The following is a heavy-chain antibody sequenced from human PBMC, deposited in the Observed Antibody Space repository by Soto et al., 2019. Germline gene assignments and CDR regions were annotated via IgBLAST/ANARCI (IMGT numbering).Heavy chain of an antibody. J-gene: IGHJ2*01. CDR2: FIPIFGTA. V-gene: IGHV1-69*01. D-gene: IGHD4-17*01. Sequence: QVQLVQSGAEVKKPGSSVKVSCKASGGTFSSYAISWVRQAPGQGLEWMGGFIPIFGTATYAKKFQGRVTITADESTSTAYMELRSLRSEDTAVYYCARGTTVVTTLHWYFDLWGRGTLVTVSS. CDR3: ARGTTVVTTLHWYFDL. CDR1: GGTFSSYA.